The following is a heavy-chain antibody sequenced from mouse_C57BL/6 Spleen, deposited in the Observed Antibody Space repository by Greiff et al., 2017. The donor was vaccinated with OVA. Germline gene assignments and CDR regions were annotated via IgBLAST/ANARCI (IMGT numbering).Heavy chain of an antibody. Sequence: EVKLQQSGPELVKPGASVKLSCTASGFSFTGYYMNWVKQSPEQSLEWIGEINPSDGGTNYDQKFKAKATLTVDKSSSTAYMQLKSLTSEDSAVYYCARRYYDYYWYFDVWGTGTTVTVSS. CDR1: GFSFTGYY. V-gene: IGHV1-42*01. CDR3: ARRYYDYYWYFDV. J-gene: IGHJ1*03. CDR2: INPSDGGT. D-gene: IGHD2-4*01.